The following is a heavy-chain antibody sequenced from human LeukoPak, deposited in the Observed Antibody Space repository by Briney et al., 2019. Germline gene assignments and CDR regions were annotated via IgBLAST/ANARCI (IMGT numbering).Heavy chain of an antibody. CDR2: IYPGDSDT. V-gene: IGHV5-51*01. CDR1: GYSFTSYW. J-gene: IGHJ4*02. CDR3: ATXLGRIGQFHFDY. D-gene: IGHD7-27*01. Sequence: GESLKISCRGSGYSFTSYWIGWVRQMPGKGLEWMGIIYPGDSDTRYSPSFQGQVTISADKSISTAYLQWSSLKASDNAMYYXATXLGRIGQFHFDYWGQGTLVTVSS.